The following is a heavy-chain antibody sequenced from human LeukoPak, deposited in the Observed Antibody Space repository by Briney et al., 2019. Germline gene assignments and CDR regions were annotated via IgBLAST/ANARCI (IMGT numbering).Heavy chain of an antibody. J-gene: IGHJ4*02. CDR3: ARISGYSSGWYYLDY. CDR2: IWHDGSNQ. D-gene: IGHD6-19*01. Sequence: GGSLRLSCAVSGFTFRSYCMHWVRHAPGKGLEWVADIWHDGSNQYYADSVKGRFNISRDNSKNTLYLQMDSLRAEDTAVYYCARISGYSSGWYYLDYWGQGTLVTVSS. CDR1: GFTFRSYC. V-gene: IGHV3-33*01.